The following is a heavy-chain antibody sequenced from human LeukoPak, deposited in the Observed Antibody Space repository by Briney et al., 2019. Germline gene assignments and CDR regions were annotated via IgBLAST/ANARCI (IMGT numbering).Heavy chain of an antibody. J-gene: IGHJ3*02. Sequence: GCSLRLSCAASGCTFDDYAMHWVRQAPGKGREWGSGISWNSGSIGYADSVKCRFTISRDNAKNSLYLQMNSLRAEDTALYYCAKLVSRDGYLGAFDIWGQGTMVTVSS. CDR3: AKLVSRDGYLGAFDI. CDR2: ISWNSGSI. CDR1: GCTFDDYA. D-gene: IGHD5-24*01. V-gene: IGHV3-9*01.